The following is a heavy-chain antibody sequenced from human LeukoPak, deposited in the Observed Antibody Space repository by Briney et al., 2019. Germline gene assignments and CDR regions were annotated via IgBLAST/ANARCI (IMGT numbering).Heavy chain of an antibody. CDR1: EFSVGSNY. J-gene: IGHJ4*02. V-gene: IGHV3-30*02. Sequence: GGSLRLSCAASEFSVGSNYMTWVRQAPGKGLEWVAFIRYDGSSKYYADSVKGRFTISRDNSKNTLYLQMNSLRAEDTAVYYCAKEMLYYDSSGYGFDYWGQGTLVTVSS. CDR2: IRYDGSSK. D-gene: IGHD3-22*01. CDR3: AKEMLYYDSSGYGFDY.